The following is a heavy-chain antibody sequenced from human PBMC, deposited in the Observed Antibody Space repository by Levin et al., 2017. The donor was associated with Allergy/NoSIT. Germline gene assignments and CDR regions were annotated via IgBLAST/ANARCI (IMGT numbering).Heavy chain of an antibody. J-gene: IGHJ4*02. CDR2: IYYSGST. CDR1: GGSISSSSYY. V-gene: IGHV4-39*01. CDR3: ARLGLPFDY. D-gene: IGHD1-7*01. Sequence: GSLRLSCTVSGGSISSSSYYWGWIRQPPGKGLEWIGSIYYSGSTYYNPSLKSRVTISVDTSKNQFSLKLSSVTAADTAVYYCARLGLPFDYWGQGTLVTVSS.